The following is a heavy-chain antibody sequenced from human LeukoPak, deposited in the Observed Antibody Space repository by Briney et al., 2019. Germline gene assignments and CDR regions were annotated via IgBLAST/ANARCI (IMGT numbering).Heavy chain of an antibody. V-gene: IGHV3-66*01. CDR2: IYSGGST. D-gene: IGHD4-17*01. J-gene: IGHJ1*01. CDR3: AKDVATVTRAEYFQH. Sequence: GGSLRLSCGASGFTVSSNYMSWVRQAPGKGLEWVSVIYSGGSTYYADSVKGRFTISRDNSKNTLYLQMNSLRAEDTAVYYCAKDVATVTRAEYFQHWGQGTLVTVSS. CDR1: GFTVSSNY.